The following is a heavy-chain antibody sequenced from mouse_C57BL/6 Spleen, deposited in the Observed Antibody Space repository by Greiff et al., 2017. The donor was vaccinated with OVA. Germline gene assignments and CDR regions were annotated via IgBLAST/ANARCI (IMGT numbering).Heavy chain of an antibody. CDR1: GYTFTSYG. J-gene: IGHJ3*01. CDR2: IYPRSGNT. CDR3: VYYGNWFAY. D-gene: IGHD2-1*01. V-gene: IGHV1-81*01. Sequence: QVQLKQSGAELARPGASVKLSCKASGYTFTSYGISWVKQRTGQGLEWIGEIYPRSGNTYYNEKFKGKATLTADKSSSTAYMELRSLTSEDSAVYFCVYYGNWFAYWGQGTLVTVSA.